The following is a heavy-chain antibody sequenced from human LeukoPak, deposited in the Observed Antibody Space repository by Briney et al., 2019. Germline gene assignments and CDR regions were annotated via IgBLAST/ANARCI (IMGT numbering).Heavy chain of an antibody. CDR2: ISSSSAYI. D-gene: IGHD3-10*01. CDR3: ARALTENFYGSGSYDY. CDR1: GFTFSSYS. Sequence: PGGSLRLSCAASGFTFSSYSMNWVRQAPGKGLEWVSSISSSSAYIYYADSMKGRFTISRDNAKNSLFLQMNSLRAEDTAVYYCARALTENFYGSGSYDYWGQGTLVTVSS. J-gene: IGHJ4*02. V-gene: IGHV3-21*01.